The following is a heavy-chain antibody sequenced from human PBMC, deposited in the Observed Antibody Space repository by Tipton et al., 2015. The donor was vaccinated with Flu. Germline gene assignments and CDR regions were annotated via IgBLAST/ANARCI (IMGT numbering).Heavy chain of an antibody. V-gene: IGHV4-34*01. D-gene: IGHD2-2*01. CDR1: GFTFSDYY. CDR3: ARGRRAVVVPAAYTGRAALAIYY. J-gene: IGHJ4*02. Sequence: LRLSCAASGFTFSDYYMSWIRQAPGKGLEWIGEINHSGSTNYNPSLKSRVTISVDTSKNQFSLNLSSVTAADTAVYYCARGRRAVVVPAAYTGRAALAIYYWGQRSLVTVSS. CDR2: INHSGST.